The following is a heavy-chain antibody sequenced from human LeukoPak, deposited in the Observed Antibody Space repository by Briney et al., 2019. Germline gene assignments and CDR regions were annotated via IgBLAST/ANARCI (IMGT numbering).Heavy chain of an antibody. V-gene: IGHV1-18*01. J-gene: IGHJ4*02. Sequence: ASVKVSCKTSGYTFITYDITWVRQAPGQGLEWMGWFSAYNGITNYAQKLQGRVTMTTDTSTTTAYMELRSLTSDDTAVYYCARAQYSTGWYDYWGQGTLVTVSS. D-gene: IGHD6-19*01. CDR3: ARAQYSTGWYDY. CDR2: FSAYNGIT. CDR1: GYTFITYD.